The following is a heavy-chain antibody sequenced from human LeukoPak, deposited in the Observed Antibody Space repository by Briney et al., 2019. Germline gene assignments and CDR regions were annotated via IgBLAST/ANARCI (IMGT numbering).Heavy chain of an antibody. CDR2: IIPIFGTA. CDR1: GGTFSSYA. Sequence: SVKVSCKASGGTFSSYAISWVRQAPGQGLEWMGGIIPIFGTANYAQKFQGRVTITTDESTSTAYMELSSLRSEDTAVYYCARDTPRSPELTNYDFWSGSRVPYYYYMDVWGKGTTVTVSS. J-gene: IGHJ6*03. CDR3: ARDTPRSPELTNYDFWSGSRVPYYYYMDV. V-gene: IGHV1-69*05. D-gene: IGHD3-3*01.